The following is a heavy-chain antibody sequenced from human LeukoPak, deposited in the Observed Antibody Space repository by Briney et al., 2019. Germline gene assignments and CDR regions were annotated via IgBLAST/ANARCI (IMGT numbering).Heavy chain of an antibody. D-gene: IGHD4-17*01. V-gene: IGHV3-74*01. CDR2: IKSDGTST. Sequence: GGSLRLSCAASGFTFSSYWMHWVRQGPGKGLVWVSRIKSDGTSTNYADSVKGRFTISRDNAKNTLYLQMNSLGVEDTAVYYCVRDHGDYYFDYWGQGTLVTVSS. CDR3: VRDHGDYYFDY. J-gene: IGHJ4*02. CDR1: GFTFSSYW.